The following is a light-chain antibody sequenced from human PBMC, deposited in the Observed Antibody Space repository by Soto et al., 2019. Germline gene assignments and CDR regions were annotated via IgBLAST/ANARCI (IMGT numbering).Light chain of an antibody. V-gene: IGLV2-14*01. Sequence: QSALTQPASVSGSPGQSITISCTGTSSDVGGYNYVSWYQQHPGKAPKLMIYEVSNRPSGVSNRFSGSKSGNTASLTISGLQAEDEADYYCSSYTSSSHLHWVFGGGTKLTVL. CDR3: SSYTSSSHLHWV. CDR1: SSDVGGYNY. CDR2: EVS. J-gene: IGLJ3*02.